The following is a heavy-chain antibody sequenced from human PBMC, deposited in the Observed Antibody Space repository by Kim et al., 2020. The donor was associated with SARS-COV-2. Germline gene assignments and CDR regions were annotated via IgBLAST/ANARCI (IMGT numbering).Heavy chain of an antibody. D-gene: IGHD2-15*01. CDR1: GFTFSSYA. V-gene: IGHV3-23*01. Sequence: GGSLRLSCAASGFTFSSYAMSWVRQAPGKGLEWVSAISGSGGSTYYADSVKGRFTISRDNSKNTLYLQMNSLRAEDTAVYYCASPYCSGGSCYLGLEYYFDYWGQGTLVTVSS. CDR3: ASPYCSGGSCYLGLEYYFDY. J-gene: IGHJ4*02. CDR2: ISGSGGST.